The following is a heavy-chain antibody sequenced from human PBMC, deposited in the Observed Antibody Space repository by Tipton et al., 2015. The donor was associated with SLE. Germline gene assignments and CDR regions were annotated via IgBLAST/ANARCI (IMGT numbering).Heavy chain of an antibody. V-gene: IGHV4-59*01. CDR2: IYYSGHT. CDR1: GGSISSYY. D-gene: IGHD4-17*01. Sequence: TLSLTCTVSGGSISSYYWSWIRQSPGKGLEWIGYIYYSGHTHFNPSLKSRVTISLDTSKTQFSLKLSSVTAADTAVYYCATYGAFVYMDVWGKGTTVTVSS. J-gene: IGHJ6*03. CDR3: ATYGAFVYMDV.